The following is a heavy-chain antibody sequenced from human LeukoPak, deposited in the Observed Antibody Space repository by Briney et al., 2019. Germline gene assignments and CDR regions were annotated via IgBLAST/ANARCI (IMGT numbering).Heavy chain of an antibody. CDR1: GFTFTNAR. D-gene: IGHD3-16*01. V-gene: IGHV3-15*01. CDR3: NTAYIDSRP. CDR2: IKSKSDGGTT. Sequence: GGSLRLSCAASGFTFTNARMTWVRQAPGKGLEWVGRIKSKSDGGTTDYAAPVKGRFIITRDDSKNTLYLQMDSLKTEDTAVYYCNTAYIDSRPWGQGTLVTVSS. J-gene: IGHJ5*02.